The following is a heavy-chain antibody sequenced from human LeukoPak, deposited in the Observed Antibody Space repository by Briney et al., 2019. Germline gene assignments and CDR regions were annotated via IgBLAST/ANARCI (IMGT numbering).Heavy chain of an antibody. V-gene: IGHV3-7*05. CDR1: GFTFSSYW. D-gene: IGHD3-22*01. CDR2: VNQDGSEK. J-gene: IGHJ4*02. Sequence: GGSLRLSCAASGFTFSSYWMSWVRQAPGKGLEWVANVNQDGSEKYSVDSVKGRFTISRDNAKNSLYLQMNSLRAEDTAVYYCAREYYSDSSGSDYWGQGTLVTVSS. CDR3: AREYYSDSSGSDY.